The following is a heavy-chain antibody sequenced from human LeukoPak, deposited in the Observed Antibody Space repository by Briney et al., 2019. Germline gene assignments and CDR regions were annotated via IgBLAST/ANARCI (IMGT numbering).Heavy chain of an antibody. CDR1: GFSFSNYA. CDR3: AKDRGTQGVAEPNDY. CDR2: ISGRGANT. Sequence: PGGSLRLSCAASGFSFSNYAMSWVRQAPGKGLEWVSAISGRGANTYYADSVKGRFTISRDNSKNTLYLQMNSLRAEDTAVYYCAKDRGTQGVAEPNDYWGQGTLVTVSS. V-gene: IGHV3-23*01. J-gene: IGHJ4*02. D-gene: IGHD3-3*01.